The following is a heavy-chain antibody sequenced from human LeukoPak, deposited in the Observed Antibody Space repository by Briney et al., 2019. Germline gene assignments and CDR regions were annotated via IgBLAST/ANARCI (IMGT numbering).Heavy chain of an antibody. CDR3: ARADCSSTSCYELDY. CDR1: GFTFSDYY. Sequence: GGSLRLSCAGSGFTFSDYYMSWIRQAPGKGLEWVSYISSSDSTIKYTDSVKGRFTISRDSAKNSLFLQMHSLRADDTAVYYCARADCSSTSCYELDYWGQGTLVTVSS. CDR2: ISSSDSTI. D-gene: IGHD2-2*01. V-gene: IGHV3-11*04. J-gene: IGHJ4*02.